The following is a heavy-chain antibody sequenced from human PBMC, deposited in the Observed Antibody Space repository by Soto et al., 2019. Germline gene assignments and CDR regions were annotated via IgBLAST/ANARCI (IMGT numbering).Heavy chain of an antibody. Sequence: QVQLVQSGAEVKKPGASVKVSCKASGYTFTSYGISWVRQAPGQGLEWMGWISAYNGNTNYAQKLQGRVTMTTDTATSPAYRELRSMRSDDTAVYYCARNARELLLPQNWGQGTLVTVSS. CDR1: GYTFTSYG. CDR3: ARNARELLLPQN. J-gene: IGHJ4*02. CDR2: ISAYNGNT. D-gene: IGHD1-26*01. V-gene: IGHV1-18*01.